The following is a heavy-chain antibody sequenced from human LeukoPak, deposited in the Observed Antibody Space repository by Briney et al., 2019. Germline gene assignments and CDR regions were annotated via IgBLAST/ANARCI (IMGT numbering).Heavy chain of an antibody. CDR3: ASSTIPYYFDY. V-gene: IGHV3-53*01. J-gene: IGHJ4*02. CDR1: GFTVSSNY. Sequence: GVSLRLSCAASGFTVSSNYMSWVRQAPGKGLEWVSVIYSDGSTYYADSVKGRFTISRDNSKNTLYLQMNSLRAEDTAVYYCASSTIPYYFDYWGQGTLVTVSS. CDR2: IYSDGST. D-gene: IGHD5/OR15-5a*01.